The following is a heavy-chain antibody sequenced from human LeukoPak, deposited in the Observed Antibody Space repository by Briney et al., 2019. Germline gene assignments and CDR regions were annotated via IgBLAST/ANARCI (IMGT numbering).Heavy chain of an antibody. V-gene: IGHV4-4*07. CDR2: IYTSRNT. D-gene: IGHD1-7*01. CDR1: VGSLSRYY. Sequence: SGTLSLTCSVSVGSLSRYYWRWIRQPARKGVEGIGRIYTSRNTNYNPPLKSRVTMSVDTSKNQFALKLSSVTAADTAVYYCARRGITGNTWFDPWGQGTLVTVSS. J-gene: IGHJ5*01. CDR3: ARRGITGNTWFDP.